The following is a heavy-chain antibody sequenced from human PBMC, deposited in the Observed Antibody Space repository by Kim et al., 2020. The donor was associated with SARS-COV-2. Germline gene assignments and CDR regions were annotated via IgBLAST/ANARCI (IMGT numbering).Heavy chain of an antibody. Sequence: SETLSLTCAVYGGSFSGYYWSWIRQPPGKGLEWIGEINHSGSTNYNPSLKSRVTISVDTSKNQFSLKLSSVTAADTAVYYCARGVTITMIVVAKTRGAFDYWGQGTLVTVSS. D-gene: IGHD3-22*01. V-gene: IGHV4-34*01. CDR3: ARGVTITMIVVAKTRGAFDY. J-gene: IGHJ4*02. CDR2: INHSGST. CDR1: GGSFSGYY.